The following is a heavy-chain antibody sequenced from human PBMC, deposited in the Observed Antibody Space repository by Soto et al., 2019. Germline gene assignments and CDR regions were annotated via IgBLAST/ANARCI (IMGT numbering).Heavy chain of an antibody. CDR1: GGTFSSYA. J-gene: IGHJ6*02. V-gene: IGHV1-69*06. D-gene: IGHD3-16*02. CDR3: ARANYYDYVWGSYRPVDV. Sequence: VASVKVSCKASGGTFSSYAISWVRQAPGQGLEWMGGIIPIFGTANYAQKFQGRVTITADKSTSTAYMELSSLRSEDTAVYYCARANYYDYVWGSYRPVDVWGQGTTVTVSS. CDR2: IIPIFGTA.